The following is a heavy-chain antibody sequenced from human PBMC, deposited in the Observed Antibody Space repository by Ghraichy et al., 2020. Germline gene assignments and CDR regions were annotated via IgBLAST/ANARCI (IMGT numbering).Heavy chain of an antibody. Sequence: GGSLRLSCAASGFTVSSNYMSWVRQAPGKGLEWVSVIYSGGSTYYADSVKGRFIISRDNSKNTLYLQMNSLRAEDTAVYYCARDTADRVVVAATRYFYYYYGMDVWGQGTTVTVSS. J-gene: IGHJ6*02. D-gene: IGHD2-15*01. CDR1: GFTVSSNY. V-gene: IGHV3-53*01. CDR2: IYSGGST. CDR3: ARDTADRVVVAATRYFYYYYGMDV.